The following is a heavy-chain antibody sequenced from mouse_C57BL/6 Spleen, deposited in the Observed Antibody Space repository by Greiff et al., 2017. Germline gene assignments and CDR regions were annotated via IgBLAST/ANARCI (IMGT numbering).Heavy chain of an antibody. V-gene: IGHV1-55*01. CDR1: GYTFTSYW. J-gene: IGHJ2*01. D-gene: IGHD1-1*01. CDR2: IYPGSGST. CDR3: ASPLYYGSSYDY. Sequence: QVQLKQSGAELVKPGASVKMSCKASGYTFTSYWITWVKQRPGQGLEWIGDIYPGSGSTNYNEKFKSKATLTVDTSSSTAYMQLSSLTSEDSAVYYCASPLYYGSSYDYWGQGTTLTVSS.